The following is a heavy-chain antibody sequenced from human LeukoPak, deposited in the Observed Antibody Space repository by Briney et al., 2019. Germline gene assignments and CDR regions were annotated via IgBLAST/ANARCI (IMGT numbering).Heavy chain of an antibody. CDR1: GFTFSSHW. Sequence: GGSLRLSCAASGFTFSSHWMHWVRQGPGRGLVWVSRINSDGSRTIYADSVKGRFTISRDSAKNTLYLQMNSLRAEDTAVYYCAREVGDYYDSSGSFGYWGQGTLVTVSS. J-gene: IGHJ4*02. CDR3: AREVGDYYDSSGSFGY. V-gene: IGHV3-74*01. D-gene: IGHD3-22*01. CDR2: INSDGSRT.